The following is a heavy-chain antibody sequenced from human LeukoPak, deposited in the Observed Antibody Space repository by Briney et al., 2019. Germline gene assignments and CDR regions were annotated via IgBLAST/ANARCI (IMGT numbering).Heavy chain of an antibody. CDR3: ASRTGSYYPFDS. CDR1: GYSFSNYY. D-gene: IGHD1-26*01. V-gene: IGHV5-51*01. J-gene: IGHJ4*02. Sequence: GESLKISCKGSGYSFSNYYIDWVRQMPGKGLEWIGVMYPGGSDIRYSPSFQGQVTISADKSIETAYLQWSSLKASDSAMYYCASRTGSYYPFDSWGQGTLVTVSS. CDR2: MYPGGSDI.